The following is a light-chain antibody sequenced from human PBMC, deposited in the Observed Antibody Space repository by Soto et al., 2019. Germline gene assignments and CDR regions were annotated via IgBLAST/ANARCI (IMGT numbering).Light chain of an antibody. Sequence: QSVLTQPASVSGSPGQAVTISCTGTSNDIGAYDYVSWYQQHPGKAPKLIIYDVTYRPSGVSHRFSGSKSGSTASLTISGLQAEDEADYYCYSYTTSSILRVFGTGTKLTVL. CDR1: SNDIGAYDY. CDR3: YSYTTSSILRV. J-gene: IGLJ1*01. CDR2: DVT. V-gene: IGLV2-14*03.